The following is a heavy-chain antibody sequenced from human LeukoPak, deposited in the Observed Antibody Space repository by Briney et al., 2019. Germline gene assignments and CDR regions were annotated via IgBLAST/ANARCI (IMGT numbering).Heavy chain of an antibody. CDR1: GFTFDDYG. V-gene: IGHV3-23*01. D-gene: IGHD2-15*01. CDR3: ARDFCSGGSCYPDAFDI. CDR2: ISVGGDYI. Sequence: GGSLRLSCAASGFTFDDYGMSWVRQAPGRGLEWVSSISVGGDYIYYADSVGGRFTISRDNSKNTLYLQMNSLRAEDTAVYYCARDFCSGGSCYPDAFDIWGQGTMVTVSS. J-gene: IGHJ3*02.